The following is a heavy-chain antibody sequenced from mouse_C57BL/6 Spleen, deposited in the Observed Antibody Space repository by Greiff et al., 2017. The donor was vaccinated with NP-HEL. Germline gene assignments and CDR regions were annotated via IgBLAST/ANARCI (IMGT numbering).Heavy chain of an antibody. Sequence: EVQVVESGGGLVKPGGSLKLSCAASGFTFSDYGMHWVRQAPEKGLEWVAYISSGSSTIYYADTVKGRLTISRDNAKNTMFLQMTSLRSESTAMYYCASRHYGSSYWFAYWGQGTLVTVSA. CDR2: ISSGSSTI. D-gene: IGHD1-1*01. CDR1: GFTFSDYG. J-gene: IGHJ3*01. CDR3: ASRHYGSSYWFAY. V-gene: IGHV5-17*01.